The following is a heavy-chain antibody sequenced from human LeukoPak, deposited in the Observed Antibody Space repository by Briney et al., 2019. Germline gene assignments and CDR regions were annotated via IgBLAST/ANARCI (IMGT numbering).Heavy chain of an antibody. J-gene: IGHJ6*03. Sequence: PGGSLRLSCAASGFTFSSYWMSWVRQAPGKGLEGVANIKEDGSEKYYVDSVKGRFTISRDNAKNSVYLQMNSLRAEDTAVYYCAREWFGEFAVMDVWGKGTTVTVSS. CDR2: IKEDGSEK. CDR3: AREWFGEFAVMDV. V-gene: IGHV3-7*01. CDR1: GFTFSSYW. D-gene: IGHD3-10*01.